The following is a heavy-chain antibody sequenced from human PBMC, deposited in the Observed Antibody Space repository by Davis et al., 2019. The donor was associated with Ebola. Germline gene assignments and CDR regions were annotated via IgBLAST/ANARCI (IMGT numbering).Heavy chain of an antibody. D-gene: IGHD3-16*01. V-gene: IGHV3-15*05. CDR1: GFSFDNFA. CDR3: VTDVVFYDYHWGSRYGGS. CDR2: INSSSDCEST. Sequence: PARSLSLSCVVSGFSFDNFAMNWLRQVPGKGLEWVGHINSSSDCESTDYAAFVKGRFTISRDDKNNEASLEMKSLTTEDSAVYYCVTDVVFYDYHWGSRYGGSWGQGALVTVSS. J-gene: IGHJ5*02.